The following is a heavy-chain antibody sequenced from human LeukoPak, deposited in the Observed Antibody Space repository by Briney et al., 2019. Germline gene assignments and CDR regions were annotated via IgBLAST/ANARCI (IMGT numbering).Heavy chain of an antibody. D-gene: IGHD1/OR15-1a*01. CDR2: IYTSGST. J-gene: IGHJ3*02. V-gene: IGHV4-4*07. CDR3: ARGTVPNAFDI. CDR1: GGSISTYY. Sequence: SETLSLTCTVSGGSISTYYWSWIRQPAGKGLEWIGRIYTSGSTNYNPSLKSRVTMSVDTSKNQFSLKLSSVTAVDTAVYFCARGTVPNAFDIWGQGTMVTVS.